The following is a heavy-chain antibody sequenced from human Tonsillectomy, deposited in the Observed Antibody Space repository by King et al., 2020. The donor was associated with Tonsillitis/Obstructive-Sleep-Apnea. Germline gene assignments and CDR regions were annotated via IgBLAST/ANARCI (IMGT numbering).Heavy chain of an antibody. D-gene: IGHD1-26*01. CDR1: GFTVTNNY. CDR3: ATGAEEEYYIYYYYLGV. Sequence: QLVQSGGGLVQPGGSLRLSCAASGFTVTNNYMSWVRQAPGKGLEWVSVIYGGGTTYYADSVKGRFTISRHNSKNTLYLQMNSLRAEDTAVYYCATGAEEEYYIYYYYLGVWGKGTPVTVSS. V-gene: IGHV3-53*04. J-gene: IGHJ6*03. CDR2: IYGGGTT.